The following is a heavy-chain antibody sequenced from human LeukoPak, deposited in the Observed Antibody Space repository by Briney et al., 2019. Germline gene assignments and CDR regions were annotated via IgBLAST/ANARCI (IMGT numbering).Heavy chain of an antibody. CDR3: ARSKYYFDY. J-gene: IGHJ4*02. D-gene: IGHD2/OR15-2a*01. CDR1: GGSISSDY. CDR2: IYYSGTT. Sequence: PSETLSLTCTVSGGSISSDYWSWIRQPPGKGLEWIGYIYYSGTTNYNPSLKSRVTMSVDTSKKQFSLRLSSVTAADTAVYYCARSKYYFDYWAQGTLVTVSS. V-gene: IGHV4-59*01.